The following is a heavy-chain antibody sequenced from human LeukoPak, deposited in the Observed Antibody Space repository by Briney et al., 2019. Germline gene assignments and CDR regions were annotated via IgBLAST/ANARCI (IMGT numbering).Heavy chain of an antibody. Sequence: ASVKVSCKTSGYTFPSYGISWFRQAPGQGLESMGWISAYNGNTDYAQKLQDRVTMTADTSTSTVYMELRSLRSDDTAVYYCAREGHYGSGSYPVWGQGTLVTVSS. J-gene: IGHJ4*02. D-gene: IGHD3-10*01. CDR2: ISAYNGNT. CDR3: AREGHYGSGSYPV. V-gene: IGHV1-18*01. CDR1: GYTFPSYG.